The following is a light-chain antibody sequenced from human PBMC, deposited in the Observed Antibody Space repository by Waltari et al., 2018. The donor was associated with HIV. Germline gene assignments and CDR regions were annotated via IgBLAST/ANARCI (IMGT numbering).Light chain of an antibody. V-gene: IGKV3-11*01. CDR2: HAS. Sequence: ILLTHSPAPLSLSPEERLIHSGGASRSVSSYLAWYQQKPGHAPRILIQHASNRATGIPARFSGRGSATYFTLTISSLGPEHLVVYYCQLRRNWRTFGGGNNVESK. J-gene: IGKJ4*01. CDR1: RSVSSY. CDR3: QLRRNWRT.